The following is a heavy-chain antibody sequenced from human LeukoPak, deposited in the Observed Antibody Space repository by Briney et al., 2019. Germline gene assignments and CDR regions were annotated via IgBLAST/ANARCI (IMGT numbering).Heavy chain of an antibody. Sequence: GASVKASCKASGYTFTGYYMHWVRQAPGQGLEWMGWINPNSGGTNYAQKFQGRVTMTRDTSISTAYMELSRLRSDDTAVYYCARGASIVGPYNWFDPGGQGTLVTVSS. D-gene: IGHD1-26*01. J-gene: IGHJ5*02. CDR2: INPNSGGT. V-gene: IGHV1-2*02. CDR3: ARGASIVGPYNWFDP. CDR1: GYTFTGYY.